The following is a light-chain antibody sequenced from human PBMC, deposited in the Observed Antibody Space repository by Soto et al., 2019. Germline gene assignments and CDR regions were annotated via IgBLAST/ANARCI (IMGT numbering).Light chain of an antibody. CDR3: SSYTSSSTGV. V-gene: IGLV2-14*01. Sequence: QSALTQPASVSGSPGQSITISCTGTTSDVGGYNYVSWYQQHPGKAPKLIIYEVSNRPSGVSNRFSASKSGNTASLTISGLQAEDEADYYCSSYTSSSTGVFGTGTKVTVL. J-gene: IGLJ1*01. CDR1: TSDVGGYNY. CDR2: EVS.